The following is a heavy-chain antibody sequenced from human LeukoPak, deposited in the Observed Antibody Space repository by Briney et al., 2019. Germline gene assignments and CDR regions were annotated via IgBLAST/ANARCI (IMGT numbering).Heavy chain of an antibody. D-gene: IGHD3-9*01. V-gene: IGHV3-48*03. CDR2: ISSSGSTI. CDR3: ARDEIYYDILTGYRHFDY. Sequence: GGSLRLSCAASGFTFSSYEMNWVRQAPGKGLEWVSYISSSGSTIYYADSVKGRFTISRDNAKNSLYLQMNSLRAEDTAVYYCARDEIYYDILTGYRHFDYWGQGTLVTVFS. J-gene: IGHJ4*02. CDR1: GFTFSSYE.